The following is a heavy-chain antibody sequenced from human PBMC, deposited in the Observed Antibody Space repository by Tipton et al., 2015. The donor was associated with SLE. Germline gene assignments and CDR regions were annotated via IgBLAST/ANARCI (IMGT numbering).Heavy chain of an antibody. CDR2: IYHTGGT. D-gene: IGHD6-13*01. CDR1: AGSISGYY. CDR3: ARDPAAAGTGTYFDS. J-gene: IGHJ4*02. V-gene: IGHV4-59*01. Sequence: TLSLTCTVSAGSISGYYWTWIRQPPGKALEWIGYIYHTGGTNSNPSLKSRVTISLDTSKNQFSLKLTSVTAADTAVYYCARDPAAAGTGTYFDSWGQGTLVTVSS.